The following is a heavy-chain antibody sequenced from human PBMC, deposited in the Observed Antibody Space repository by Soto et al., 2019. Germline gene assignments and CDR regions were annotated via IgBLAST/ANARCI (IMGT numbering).Heavy chain of an antibody. CDR2: AYHSADT. V-gene: IGHV4-59*01. Sequence: PSETLSLTCTVSGVPIRSYFWSRIRQPPRQGLQWVRCAYHSADTKYSPSLRNRATISTDPAKKQFSLRLSSVTAADTALYYCAGSKNRGVTVDYWGQGVLVTVSS. J-gene: IGHJ4*02. CDR1: GVPIRSYF. D-gene: IGHD3-10*01. CDR3: AGSKNRGVTVDY.